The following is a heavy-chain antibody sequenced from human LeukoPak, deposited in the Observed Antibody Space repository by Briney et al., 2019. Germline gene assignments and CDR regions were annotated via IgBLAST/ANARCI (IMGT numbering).Heavy chain of an antibody. V-gene: IGHV1-2*02. CDR2: IAPISGDT. CDR3: ARYRIPRVVRGVILRHGLDY. D-gene: IGHD3-10*01. CDR1: GYTFTGYY. Sequence: ASVKVSCKTSGYTFTGYYIQWVRQAPGQGLEWMGWIAPISGDTDYAQKFQGRVTMTRDSSISTAYMELSSLKSDDTAVFYCARYRIPRVVRGVILRHGLDYWGQGTLVTVSS. J-gene: IGHJ4*02.